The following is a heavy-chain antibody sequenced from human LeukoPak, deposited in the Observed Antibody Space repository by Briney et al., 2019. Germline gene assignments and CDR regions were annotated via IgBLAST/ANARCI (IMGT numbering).Heavy chain of an antibody. D-gene: IGHD2/OR15-2a*01. V-gene: IGHV3-11*01. CDR3: ARGGGPPTTYFDY. Sequence: PGGSLRLSCAASGFTFSDYYMSWIRQAPGKGLEWVSYISSSGTTISYTDSVKGRFTISRDNAKNSLYLQMNSLRAEDTAVYYCARGGGPPTTYFDYWGQGTLVTVSS. CDR1: GFTFSDYY. J-gene: IGHJ4*02. CDR2: ISSSGTTI.